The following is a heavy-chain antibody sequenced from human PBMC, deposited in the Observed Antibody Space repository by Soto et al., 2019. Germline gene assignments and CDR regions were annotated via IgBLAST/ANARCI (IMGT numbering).Heavy chain of an antibody. CDR3: ARGDGVGYSYGYYYYGMDV. D-gene: IGHD5-18*01. V-gene: IGHV1-69*06. J-gene: IGHJ6*02. Sequence: SVKVSCKASGGTFSSYAISWVRQAPGQGLEWTGGIIPIFGTANYAQKFQGRVTITADKSTSTAYMELSSLRSEDTAVYYCARGDGVGYSYGYYYYGMDVWGQGTTVTVSS. CDR1: GGTFSSYA. CDR2: IIPIFGTA.